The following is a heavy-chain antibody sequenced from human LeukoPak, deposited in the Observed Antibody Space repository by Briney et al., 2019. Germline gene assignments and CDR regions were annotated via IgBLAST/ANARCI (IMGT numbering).Heavy chain of an antibody. J-gene: IGHJ6*02. CDR2: ISAYNGNT. CDR3: ARDTLGITMVRGVIIQYYYGMDV. CDR1: GYTFTSYG. Sequence: ASVKVSCKASGYTFTSYGISWVRQAPGQGLEWMGWISAYNGNTNYAQKLQGRVTMTTDTSTSTAYMELRSLRSDDTAVCYCARDTLGITMVRGVIIQYYYGMDVWGQGTTVTVPS. V-gene: IGHV1-18*01. D-gene: IGHD3-10*01.